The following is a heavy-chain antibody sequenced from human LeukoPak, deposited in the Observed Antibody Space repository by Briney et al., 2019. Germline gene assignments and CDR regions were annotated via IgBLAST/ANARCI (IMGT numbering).Heavy chain of an antibody. Sequence: GGSLRLSCVASGFTFSTYALSWVRQAPGKGLEWVSAISSSGGSPYYADSVNGRFTISRDNSKNTLYLQMNSLRAEDTALYYCAKDQALSLSSSRALDYWGQGPWSPSPQ. D-gene: IGHD2-2*01. CDR2: ISSSGGSP. CDR3: AKDQALSLSSSRALDY. J-gene: IGHJ4*02. CDR1: GFTFSTYA. V-gene: IGHV3-23*01.